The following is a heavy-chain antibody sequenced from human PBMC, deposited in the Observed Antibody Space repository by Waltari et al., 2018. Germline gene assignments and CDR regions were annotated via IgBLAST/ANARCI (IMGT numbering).Heavy chain of an antibody. D-gene: IGHD1-26*01. CDR1: GGTFNGNA. J-gene: IGHJ6*02. CDR3: GTEIPWAAGLDA. V-gene: IGHV1-69*04. Sequence: QVQLVQSGTEMKKHGSSVKVSCKSSGGTFNGNASSRVRQAPGHGIEWIGRINQNHVVDDYAPGLQGRGTSTADPSTGTAFMELRSLKSEDSAMYYWGTEIPWAAGLDAGGQGTTVTVSS. CDR2: INQNHVVD.